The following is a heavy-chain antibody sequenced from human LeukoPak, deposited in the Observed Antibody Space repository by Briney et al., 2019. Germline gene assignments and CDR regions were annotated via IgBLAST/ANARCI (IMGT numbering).Heavy chain of an antibody. D-gene: IGHD2-2*01. V-gene: IGHV1-46*01. J-gene: IGHJ4*02. CDR2: INPSGCST. Sequence: ASVKVSCKASGYTFTSYDINWVRRSPGQGLEWMGIINPSGCSTSYAHKFQGRVTMTRATSTSTVYMELSSLRSEDTAVYYCARVLSYCSSPSCYRAYGYWGQGTLVTVSS. CDR1: GYTFTSYD. CDR3: ARVLSYCSSPSCYRAYGY.